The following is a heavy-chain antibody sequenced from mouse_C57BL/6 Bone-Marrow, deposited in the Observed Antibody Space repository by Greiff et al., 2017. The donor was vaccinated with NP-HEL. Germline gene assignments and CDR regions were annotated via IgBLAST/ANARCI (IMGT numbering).Heavy chain of an antibody. V-gene: IGHV1-81*01. D-gene: IGHD1-1*01. J-gene: IGHJ1*03. CDR3: ARRDYYGSSYWYFDV. Sequence: QVQLQQSGAELARPGASVTLSCKASGYTFTSYGISWVKQRTGQGLEWIGEIYPRSGNTYYNEKFKGKATLTADKSSSTAYMELRSLTSEDSAVYFCARRDYYGSSYWYFDVWGTGTTVTVSS. CDR1: GYTFTSYG. CDR2: IYPRSGNT.